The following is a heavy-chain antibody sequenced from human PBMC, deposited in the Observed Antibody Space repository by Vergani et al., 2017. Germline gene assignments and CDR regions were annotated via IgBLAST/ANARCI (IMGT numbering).Heavy chain of an antibody. CDR1: GGSISRGDYY. V-gene: IGHV4-30-4*01. J-gene: IGHJ6*02. Sequence: QVQLQESGPGLVKPSQTLSLTCTVSGGSISRGDYYWSWTGQPPGKGLEWIGYIYYRGSTYYNPSLKSLVTISVDTSKNQFSLKLSSVTAADTAVYYCARVRRDDSSGYYYYYGMDVWGQGTTVTVSS. CDR2: IYYRGST. CDR3: ARVRRDDSSGYYYYYGMDV. D-gene: IGHD3-22*01.